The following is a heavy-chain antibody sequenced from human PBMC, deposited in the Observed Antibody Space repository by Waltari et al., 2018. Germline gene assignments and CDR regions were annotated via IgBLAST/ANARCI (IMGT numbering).Heavy chain of an antibody. CDR1: GGSFSGCF. CDR2: INRDGNA. Sequence: QAQLHQWGAGLLTPSENLSLTCAVSGGSFSGCFWSWIRPSPGKGLEWIVEINRDGNANYNPSLKSRVGMSVDTIKSHISLSLSSVTAADAAVYYCARVGDYHGSGRFGLDVWGRGTRVTVSS. V-gene: IGHV4-34*01. J-gene: IGHJ6*02. CDR3: ARVGDYHGSGRFGLDV. D-gene: IGHD3-10*01.